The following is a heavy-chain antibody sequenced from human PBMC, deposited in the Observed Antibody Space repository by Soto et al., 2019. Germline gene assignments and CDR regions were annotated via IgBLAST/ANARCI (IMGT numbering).Heavy chain of an antibody. D-gene: IGHD3-16*01. CDR1: GCSLSGIG. CDR3: AKDVTGGPHF. J-gene: IGHJ4*02. CDR2: ISYEGSNK. V-gene: IGHV3-30*10. Sequence: CRRRPWSASGCSLSGIGLHWGRHSPGKRRDRLAVISYEGSNKXXTDSVKGRXTISRYNAKNAXYLKMNRLRAEDTAVYYFAKDVTGGPHFWGQGX.